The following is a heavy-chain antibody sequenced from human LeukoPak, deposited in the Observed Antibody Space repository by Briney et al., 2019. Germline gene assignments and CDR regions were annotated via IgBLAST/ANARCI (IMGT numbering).Heavy chain of an antibody. CDR1: GGSISSSNW. CDR3: ASRTFNYYDSSGYPNWFDP. Sequence: SETLSLTCAVSGGSISSSNWWSWVRQPPGKGLEWIGEIYHSGSTNYNPSLKSRVTISVDKSKNQFSLKLSSVTAADTAVYYCASRTFNYYDSSGYPNWFDPWGQGTLVTVSS. CDR2: IYHSGST. J-gene: IGHJ5*02. D-gene: IGHD3-22*01. V-gene: IGHV4-4*02.